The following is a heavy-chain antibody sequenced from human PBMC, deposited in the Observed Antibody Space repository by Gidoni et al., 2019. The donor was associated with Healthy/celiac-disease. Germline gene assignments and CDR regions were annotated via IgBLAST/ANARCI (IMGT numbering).Heavy chain of an antibody. CDR1: GFTFSSYR. CDR3: ASSVAAGDAFDI. J-gene: IGHJ3*02. Sequence: EVQLVASGGGLVKPGGSLSLSCAASGFTFSSYRMNWVRHAPGKGLEWVSSISSSSSYIYYADSGKGRFTISRDNAKNSLYLQMNSLRAEDTAVYYCASSVAAGDAFDIWGQGTMVTVSS. V-gene: IGHV3-21*01. CDR2: ISSSSSYI. D-gene: IGHD6-19*01.